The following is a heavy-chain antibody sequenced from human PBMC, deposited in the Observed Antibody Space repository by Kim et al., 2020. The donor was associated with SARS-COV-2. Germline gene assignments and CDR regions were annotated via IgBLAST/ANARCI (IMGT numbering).Heavy chain of an antibody. CDR3: TRVPSTTFAYCDYID. D-gene: IGHD3-3*01. CDR2: IRSKANGYAT. CDR1: GFTFSDSA. V-gene: IGHV3-73*01. Sequence: GGSLRLSCGASGFTFSDSAMHWVRRASGKGLEWVGRIRSKANGYATTYTPSVRGRFTISRDDSRNTAYLQMNSLKTEDTAVYYCTRVPSTTFAYCDYID. J-gene: IGHJ3*02.